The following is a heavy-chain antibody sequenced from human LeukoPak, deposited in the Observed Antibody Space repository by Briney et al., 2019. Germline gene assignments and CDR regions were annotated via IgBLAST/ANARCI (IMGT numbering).Heavy chain of an antibody. Sequence: GGSLRLSCAASGFTFSSYWMSWVRQAPGKGLEWVAVTWYDVGSEYYVDSVKGRFTISRDNSKNTLYLQMNGLRAEDTAVYYCARDLLKGAQAYYGMDVWGQGTTVTVSS. V-gene: IGHV3-33*08. D-gene: IGHD1-26*01. CDR2: TWYDVGSE. CDR3: ARDLLKGAQAYYGMDV. J-gene: IGHJ6*02. CDR1: GFTFSSYW.